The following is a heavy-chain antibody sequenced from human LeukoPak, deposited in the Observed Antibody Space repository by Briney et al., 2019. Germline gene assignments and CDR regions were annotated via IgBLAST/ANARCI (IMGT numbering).Heavy chain of an antibody. D-gene: IGHD6-19*01. CDR3: ARDRIRIAVAGPPDY. J-gene: IGHJ4*02. Sequence: GASVKVSCKASGYTLTGYYMHWVRQAPGQGLEWMGWINPNSGGTNYAQKFQGRVTMTRDTSISTAYTELSRLRSEDTAVYYCARDRIRIAVAGPPDYWGQGTLVTVSS. CDR2: INPNSGGT. V-gene: IGHV1-2*02. CDR1: GYTLTGYY.